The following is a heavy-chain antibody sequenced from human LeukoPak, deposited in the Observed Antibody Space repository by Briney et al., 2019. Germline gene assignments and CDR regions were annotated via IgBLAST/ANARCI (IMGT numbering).Heavy chain of an antibody. J-gene: IGHJ4*02. D-gene: IGHD6-13*01. V-gene: IGHV3-73*01. CDR2: IRSKANSYAT. CDR3: TRLIAAAGKD. CDR1: AFTFSGSA. Sequence: GGSLKLSCAASAFTFSGSAMHWVRQASGKGLEWVGRIRSKANSYATAYAASVKGRFTISRDDSKNTAYLQMNSLKTEDTAVYYCTRLIAAAGKDWGQGTLVTVSS.